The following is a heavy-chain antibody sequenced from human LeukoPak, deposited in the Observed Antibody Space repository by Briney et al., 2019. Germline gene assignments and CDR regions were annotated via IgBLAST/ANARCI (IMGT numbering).Heavy chain of an antibody. Sequence: GGCLRLSCAASGFTFSSYSMSWVRQAPGKGLEWVSAISGSGGSTYYADSVKGRFTISRDYSMNTLYLQMNSLRAEDTAVYYCAKDFYGSATYYFDYWGQGTLVTVSS. CDR1: GFTFSSYS. J-gene: IGHJ4*02. D-gene: IGHD3-10*01. CDR2: ISGSGGST. V-gene: IGHV3-23*01. CDR3: AKDFYGSATYYFDY.